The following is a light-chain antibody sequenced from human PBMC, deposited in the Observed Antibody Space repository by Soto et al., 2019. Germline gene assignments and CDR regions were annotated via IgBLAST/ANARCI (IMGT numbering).Light chain of an antibody. CDR3: QQYSDWPFT. J-gene: IGKJ4*01. V-gene: IGKV3-15*01. CDR2: GAS. Sequence: EIVMTQSPATLSVSPGERATLSCRASQSLYNNLAWYQQKLGQAPRRLIYGASARATGIPARFSGSGSGTEFTLTISSLESEDFAIYYCQQYSDWPFTFGGGTKVEIK. CDR1: QSLYNN.